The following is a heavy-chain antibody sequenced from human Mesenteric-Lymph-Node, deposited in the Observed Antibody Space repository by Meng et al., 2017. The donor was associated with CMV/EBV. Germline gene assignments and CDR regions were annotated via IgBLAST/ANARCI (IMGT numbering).Heavy chain of an antibody. CDR1: GFIFSSYA. CDR3: ARDGVRQLGGGPYYFDF. Sequence: GESLKISCAASGFIFSSYAMHWVRQAPGKGLEWVSFIRFDGSNKCYADSVKGRFTIARDNSKNTLYLQMNSLRVEDTAVYYCARDGVRQLGGGPYYFDFWGRGELVTVSS. CDR2: IRFDGSNK. D-gene: IGHD1-1*01. V-gene: IGHV3-30*02. J-gene: IGHJ4*02.